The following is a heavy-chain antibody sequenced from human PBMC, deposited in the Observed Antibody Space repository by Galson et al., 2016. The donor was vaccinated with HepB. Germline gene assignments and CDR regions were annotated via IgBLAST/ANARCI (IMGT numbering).Heavy chain of an antibody. CDR1: GFTFTNHG. CDR3: ARESGDFDRGYIYLDY. Sequence: SLRLSCAASGFTFTNHGMNWVRQAPGKGLEWVSSVKWNGGSPAYADSAKGRFTISRDNAKNSLFLQMNSLRAEDTALYFCARESGDFDRGYIYLDYWGQGTLVIASA. CDR2: VKWNGGSP. J-gene: IGHJ4*02. V-gene: IGHV3-20*04. D-gene: IGHD2-21*02.